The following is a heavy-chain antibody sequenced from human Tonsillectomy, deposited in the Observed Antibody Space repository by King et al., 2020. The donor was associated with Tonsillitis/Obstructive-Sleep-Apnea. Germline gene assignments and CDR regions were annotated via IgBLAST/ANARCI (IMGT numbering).Heavy chain of an antibody. D-gene: IGHD3-16*01. CDR2: IYYSGST. CDR3: AREGDLDAFDI. V-gene: IGHV4-59*01. J-gene: IGHJ3*02. CDR1: GGSISNYY. Sequence: QLQESGPGLVKPSENLSLTCTVSGGSISNYYWSWIRPPPGKGLEWIGYIYYSGSTNYNPSLKSRVTISVDTSKNQVSLKLSSVTAADTAVYYCAREGDLDAFDIWGQGTMVTVSS.